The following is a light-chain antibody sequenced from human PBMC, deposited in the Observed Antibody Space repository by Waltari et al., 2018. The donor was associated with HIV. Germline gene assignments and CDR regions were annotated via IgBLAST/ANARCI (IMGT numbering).Light chain of an antibody. J-gene: IGKJ3*01. V-gene: IGKV3-11*01. CDR1: QSIRNY. CDR2: DTS. CDR3: HQRSTWPFT. Sequence: EIVLTQSPATLSLSPGERAILSCRASQSIRNYLAWYQQRPGQAPRLLVYDTSNRATGVPARFSGSGSWTDFSLTIASLESEDFAIYYCHQRSTWPFTFGPGTKVDI.